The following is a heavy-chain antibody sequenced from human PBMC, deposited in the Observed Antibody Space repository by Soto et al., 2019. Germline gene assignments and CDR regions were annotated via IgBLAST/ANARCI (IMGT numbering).Heavy chain of an antibody. CDR1: GGSISSSSYY. Sequence: TLSLPFTVSGGSISSSSYYWGSIRQPPGKGLEWIGYIYYSGSTYYNPSLKSRVTISVDTSKDQFSLKLSSVTAEDTAVYYCARDFTDSSGPTLGMGVWGQGTTVTVSS. V-gene: IGHV4-31*03. CDR3: ARDFTDSSGPTLGMGV. D-gene: IGHD6-19*01. J-gene: IGHJ6*02. CDR2: IYYSGST.